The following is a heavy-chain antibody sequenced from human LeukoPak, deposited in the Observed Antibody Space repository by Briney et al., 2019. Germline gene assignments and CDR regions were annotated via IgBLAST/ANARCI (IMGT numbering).Heavy chain of an antibody. V-gene: IGHV3-21*01. Sequence: PGGSLRLSCAASGFTFSSYAMSWVRQAPGKGLEWVSSISSSSSYIYYADSVKGRFTISRDNAKNSLYLQMNSLRAEDTAVYYCARFPGYGSSSKGEYYYGMDVWGKGTTVTVSS. D-gene: IGHD6-13*01. CDR2: ISSSSSYI. J-gene: IGHJ6*04. CDR3: ARFPGYGSSSKGEYYYGMDV. CDR1: GFTFSSYA.